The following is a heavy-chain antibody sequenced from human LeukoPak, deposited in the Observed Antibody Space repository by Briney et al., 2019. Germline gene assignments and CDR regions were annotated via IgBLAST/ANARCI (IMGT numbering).Heavy chain of an antibody. CDR2: INHSGST. CDR1: GGSFSGYY. V-gene: IGHV4-34*01. J-gene: IGHJ5*02. Sequence: LETLSLTCAVYGGSFSGYYWSWIRQPPGKGLEWIGEINHSGSTNYNPSLKSRVTISVDTSKNQFSLKLSSVTAADAAVYYCARRHYCSSTSCFYNWFDPWGQGTLVTVSS. CDR3: ARRHYCSSTSCFYNWFDP. D-gene: IGHD2-2*01.